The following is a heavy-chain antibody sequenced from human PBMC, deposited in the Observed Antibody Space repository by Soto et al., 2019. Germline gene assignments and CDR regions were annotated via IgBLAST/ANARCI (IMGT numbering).Heavy chain of an antibody. D-gene: IGHD3-22*01. CDR3: ARAGDDSSGYYPFDP. J-gene: IGHJ5*02. V-gene: IGHV3-53*01. Sequence: PGVSLRLSCAASGFTVISNYMSWVRQAPGKGLEWVSVIYSGGSTFYADSVKGRFTISSDNSKNTLYLQMNSLRAEDTAVYYCARAGDDSSGYYPFDPWGQGTLVTVSS. CDR1: GFTVISNY. CDR2: IYSGGST.